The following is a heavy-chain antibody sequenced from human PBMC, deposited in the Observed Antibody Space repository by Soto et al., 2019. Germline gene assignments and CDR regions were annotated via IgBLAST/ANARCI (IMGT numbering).Heavy chain of an antibody. CDR2: IIPIFGTA. CDR1: GGTFSSYA. D-gene: IGHD3-22*01. Sequence: GASVKVSCKASGGTFSSYAVSWVRQAPGQGLERMGGIIPIFGTANYAQKFQGRVTITADESTSTAYMELSSLRSEDTAVYYCARALNYYDSSGYFPFDYWGQGTLVTVSS. CDR3: ARALNYYDSSGYFPFDY. J-gene: IGHJ4*02. V-gene: IGHV1-69*13.